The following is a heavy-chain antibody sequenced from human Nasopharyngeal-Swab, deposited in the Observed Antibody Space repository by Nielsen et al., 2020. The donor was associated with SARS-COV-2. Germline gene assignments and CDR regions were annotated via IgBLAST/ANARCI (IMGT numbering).Heavy chain of an antibody. Sequence: GSLRLSCAVYGGSISGYYWSWIRQPPGKGLEWIGEISHYGSTNYYPSLKSRVTISVDTSKNQFSLKLSSVTAADTAVYYCARVYGSGKGWYYFDYWGQGTLVTVSS. CDR3: ARVYGSGKGWYYFDY. CDR2: ISHYGST. CDR1: GGSISGYY. J-gene: IGHJ4*02. V-gene: IGHV4-34*01. D-gene: IGHD3-10*01.